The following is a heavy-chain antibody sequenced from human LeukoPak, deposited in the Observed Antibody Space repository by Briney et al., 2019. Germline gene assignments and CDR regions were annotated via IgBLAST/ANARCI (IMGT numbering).Heavy chain of an antibody. V-gene: IGHV4-34*01. J-gene: IGHJ6*02. Sequence: SETLSLTCAVYGESSSGYYRSWIRQPPGKGLEWIGEINHSGSTNNNPSLQSRVTISVDTSKSQFSLKLSSVTAADTAVYYCARGGRRAYSYFSWGSPERLAVKYGMDVWGQGTTVTVSS. D-gene: IGHD5-18*01. CDR3: ARGGRRAYSYFSWGSPERLAVKYGMDV. CDR2: INHSGST. CDR1: GESSSGYY.